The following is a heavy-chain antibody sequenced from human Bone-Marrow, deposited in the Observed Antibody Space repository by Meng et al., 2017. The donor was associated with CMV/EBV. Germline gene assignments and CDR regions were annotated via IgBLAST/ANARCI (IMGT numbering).Heavy chain of an antibody. V-gene: IGHV4-34*01. CDR3: ARDRIAARPDYYYYGMDV. D-gene: IGHD6-6*01. CDR1: GGSFSGYY. CDR2: INHSGST. Sequence: SETLSLTCAVYGGSFSGYYWSWIRQPPGKGLEWIGEINHSGSTNYNPSLKSRVTISVDTSKNQFSLKLSSVTAADTAVYYCARDRIAARPDYYYYGMDVWGQGTTVTVSS. J-gene: IGHJ6*02.